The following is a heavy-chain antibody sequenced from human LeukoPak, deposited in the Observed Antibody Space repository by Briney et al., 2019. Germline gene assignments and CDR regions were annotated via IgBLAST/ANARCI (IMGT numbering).Heavy chain of an antibody. CDR2: INPSGGST. Sequence: ASVKVSCKASGYTFTSYYMHWVRQAPGQGLEWMGIINPSGGSTSYAQKFQGRVTMTRDTSTSTVYMELSSLRSEDTAVYYCARERKYYYDSSGHDAFDIWGQGTMVTVSS. V-gene: IGHV1-46*01. D-gene: IGHD3-22*01. CDR1: GYTFTSYY. J-gene: IGHJ3*02. CDR3: ARERKYYYDSSGHDAFDI.